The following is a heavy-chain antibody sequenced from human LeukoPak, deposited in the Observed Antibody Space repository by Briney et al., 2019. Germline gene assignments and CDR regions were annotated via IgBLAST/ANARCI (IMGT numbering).Heavy chain of an antibody. V-gene: IGHV3-23*01. CDR3: AKDDSTVTTYGPYYYYGMDV. D-gene: IGHD4-17*01. CDR2: ISGSGGST. J-gene: IGHJ6*02. Sequence: GGSLRLACAASGFTFSSYAMSWVRQAPGKGLEWVSAISGSGGSTYYADSVKGRFTISRDNSKNTLYLQMNSLRAEDTAVYYCAKDDSTVTTYGPYYYYGMDVWGQGTTVTVSS. CDR1: GFTFSSYA.